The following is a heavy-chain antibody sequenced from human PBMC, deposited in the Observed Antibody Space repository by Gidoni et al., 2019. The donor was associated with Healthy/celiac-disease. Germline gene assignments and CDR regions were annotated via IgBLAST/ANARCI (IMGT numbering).Heavy chain of an antibody. D-gene: IGHD5-18*01. CDR3: ARDFVEVDTFFERDYYYYGMDV. J-gene: IGHJ6*02. CDR1: GGSISSGDYY. Sequence: QVQLQESGPGLVKPSQTLSLTCTVSGGSISSGDYYWSWIRQPPGKGLEWIGYIYYSGSTYYNPSLKSRVTISVDTSKNQFSLKLSSVTAADTAVYYCARDFVEVDTFFERDYYYYGMDVWGQGTTVTVSS. CDR2: IYYSGST. V-gene: IGHV4-30-4*01.